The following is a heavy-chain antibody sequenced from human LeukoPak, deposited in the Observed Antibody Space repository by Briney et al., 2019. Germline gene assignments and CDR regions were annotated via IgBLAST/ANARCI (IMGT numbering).Heavy chain of an antibody. CDR1: GFTFSSYW. J-gene: IGHJ3*02. D-gene: IGHD6-19*01. CDR2: IKQDGSEK. V-gene: IGHV3-7*01. CDR3: ARVHIKQWLVPKGHDAFDI. Sequence: GGSLRLSCAASGFTFSSYWMSWVRQAPGKGLEWVANIKQDGSEKYYVDSVKGRFTISRDNAKNSLYLQMNSLRAEDTAVYYCARVHIKQWLVPKGHDAFDIWGQGTMVTVSS.